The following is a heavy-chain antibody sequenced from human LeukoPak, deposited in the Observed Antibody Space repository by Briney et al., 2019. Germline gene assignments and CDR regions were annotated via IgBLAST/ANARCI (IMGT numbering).Heavy chain of an antibody. J-gene: IGHJ4*02. CDR2: INPNSGGT. D-gene: IGHD5-12*01. Sequence: ASVKVSCKASGYTFTGYYMHRVRQAPGQVLEWMGWINPNSGGTNYAQKFQGRVTMTRDTSISTAYMELSRLRSDDTAVYYCARDFRRRWLQINPYYFDYWGQGTLVTVSS. V-gene: IGHV1-2*02. CDR3: ARDFRRRWLQINPYYFDY. CDR1: GYTFTGYY.